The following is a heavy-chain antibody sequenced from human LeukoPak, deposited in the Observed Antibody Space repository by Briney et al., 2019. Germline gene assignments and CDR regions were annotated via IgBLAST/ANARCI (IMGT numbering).Heavy chain of an antibody. V-gene: IGHV1-2*02. Sequence: GASVKVSCTASGYTFTGYYMHWVRHAPGQGPEWMGWINPNSGGTNYAQKFQGRVTMTRDTSISTAYMELSRLRSDDTAVYYCARVPRVAATFWFDPWGQGTLVTVSS. CDR3: ARVPRVAATFWFDP. CDR1: GYTFTGYY. J-gene: IGHJ5*02. D-gene: IGHD2-15*01. CDR2: INPNSGGT.